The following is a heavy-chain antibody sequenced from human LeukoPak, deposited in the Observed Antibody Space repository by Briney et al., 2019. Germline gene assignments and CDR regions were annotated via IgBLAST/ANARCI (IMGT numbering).Heavy chain of an antibody. CDR3: ARETADTVMVNFDY. D-gene: IGHD5-18*01. CDR1: GFTFSSYS. J-gene: IGHJ4*02. V-gene: IGHV3-21*01. Sequence: PGGSLRLSCAASGFTFSSYSMNWVRQAPGKGLEWVSSISSSSSYIYYADSVKGRFTISRDNAKNSLYLQMNSLRAEDTAVYYCARETADTVMVNFDYWGQGTLVTVSS. CDR2: ISSSSSYI.